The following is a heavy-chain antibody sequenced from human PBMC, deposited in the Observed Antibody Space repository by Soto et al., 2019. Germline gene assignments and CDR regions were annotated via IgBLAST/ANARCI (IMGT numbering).Heavy chain of an antibody. CDR1: GFTFSSYA. Sequence: VGSLRLSCEASGFTFSSYAMHWVRQAPGKGLEWVSGISGSGGGTTYYADSAKGRFTISRDNSKNTLYLQVNNLRAEDTAVYYCAKSRKISTVAVLAGTPTYYYYGMDVCGQGTTVTVSS. D-gene: IGHD2-15*01. CDR2: ISGSGGGTT. CDR3: AKSRKISTVAVLAGTPTYYYYGMDV. V-gene: IGHV3-23*01. J-gene: IGHJ6*02.